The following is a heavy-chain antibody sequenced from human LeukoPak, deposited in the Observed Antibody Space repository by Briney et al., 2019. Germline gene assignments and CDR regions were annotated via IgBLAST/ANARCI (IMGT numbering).Heavy chain of an antibody. V-gene: IGHV1-2*02. CDR3: AREVGGCGFDY. CDR1: GYTFTGYY. CDR2: INPNSGGT. J-gene: IGHJ4*02. Sequence: ASVKVSCKASGYTFTGYYMHWVRQAPGQGLEWMGWINPNSGGTNYAQKFQGRVTMTGDTSISTAYMELSRLRSDDMAVYYCAREVGGCGFDYWGQGTLVTVSS. D-gene: IGHD1-26*01.